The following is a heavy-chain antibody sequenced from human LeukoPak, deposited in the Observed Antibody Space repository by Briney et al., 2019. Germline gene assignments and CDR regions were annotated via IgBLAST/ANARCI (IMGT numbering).Heavy chain of an antibody. V-gene: IGHV3-7*01. Sequence: GGSLRLSCAASGFTFSSYWMSWVRQAPGKGLEWVANIKQDGSEKYYVDSVKGRFTISRDNAKNSLYLQMNSLRAEDTAAYYCARDTVGYSSGYGDYWGQGTLVTVSS. CDR3: ARDTVGYSSGYGDY. CDR1: GFTFSSYW. J-gene: IGHJ4*02. D-gene: IGHD6-25*01. CDR2: IKQDGSEK.